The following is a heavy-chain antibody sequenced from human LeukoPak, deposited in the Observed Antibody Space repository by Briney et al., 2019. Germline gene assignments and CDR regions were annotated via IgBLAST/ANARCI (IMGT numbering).Heavy chain of an antibody. CDR2: ISAYNGNT. CDR1: GGTFSSYA. D-gene: IGHD3-9*01. CDR3: ARGVGYDILTGYYLNWFDP. Sequence: VTSVKVSCKASGGTFSSYAISWVRQAPGQGLEWMGWISAYNGNTNYAQKLQGRVTMTTDTSTSTAYMELRSLRSDDTAVYYCARGVGYDILTGYYLNWFDPWGQGTLVTVSS. J-gene: IGHJ5*02. V-gene: IGHV1-18*01.